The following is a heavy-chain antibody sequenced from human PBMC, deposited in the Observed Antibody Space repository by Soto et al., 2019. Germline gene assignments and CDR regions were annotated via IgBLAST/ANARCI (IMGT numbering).Heavy chain of an antibody. CDR3: ARDSPHCSSPSCAEYYYYYMDV. Sequence: QVQLVQSGAEVKKPGSSVKVSCKASGGTFSSYTISWVRQAPGQGLEWMGRIIPILGIANYAQKFQGRVTITADKSTSTAYMELSSLRSEDTAVYYCARDSPHCSSPSCAEYYYYYMDVWGKGTTVTVSS. D-gene: IGHD2-2*01. CDR1: GGTFSSYT. V-gene: IGHV1-69*08. CDR2: IIPILGIA. J-gene: IGHJ6*03.